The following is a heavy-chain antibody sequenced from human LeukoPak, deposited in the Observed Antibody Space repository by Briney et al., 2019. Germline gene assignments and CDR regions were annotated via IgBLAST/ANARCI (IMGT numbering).Heavy chain of an antibody. V-gene: IGHV1-69*04. D-gene: IGHD3-10*01. CDR2: IIPILGIA. CDR3: ARWGMVRGVSYGMDV. Sequence: ASVKVSCKASGGTFSSYAISWVRQAPGQGLEWMGRIIPILGIANYAQKFQGRVTITADKSTSTAYMELSSLRSEDTAVYYCARWGMVRGVSYGMDVWGQGTTVTVSS. CDR1: GGTFSSYA. J-gene: IGHJ6*02.